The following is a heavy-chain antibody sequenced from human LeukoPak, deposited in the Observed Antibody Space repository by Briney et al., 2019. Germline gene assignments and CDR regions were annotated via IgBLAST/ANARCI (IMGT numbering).Heavy chain of an antibody. J-gene: IGHJ4*02. CDR2: ISGIGSDT. D-gene: IGHD2-15*01. V-gene: IGHV3-23*01. CDR1: GFTFSTYA. Sequence: GGSLRLSCAASGFTFSTYAMSWVRQAPGKGLEWVSGISGIGSDTYYADSVKGRFTISRDNSKNTLYLDTNSLRAAEDTAVYHCAKGIITPDYWGQGTLVTVSS. CDR3: AKGIITPDY.